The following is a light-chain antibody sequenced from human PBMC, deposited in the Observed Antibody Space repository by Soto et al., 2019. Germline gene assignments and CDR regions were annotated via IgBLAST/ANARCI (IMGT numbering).Light chain of an antibody. CDR1: QSISNY. V-gene: IGKV1-39*01. J-gene: IGKJ4*01. CDR3: HQSSTSLLT. CDR2: AAS. Sequence: PITKKPASLSASVGDRVTITCRASQSISNYLNWYQQKPGKAPKLLIYAASSLHSGVPSRLSGRASGTDFTLTISSLQPEDVAIYYCHQSSTSLLTLGGGLKV.